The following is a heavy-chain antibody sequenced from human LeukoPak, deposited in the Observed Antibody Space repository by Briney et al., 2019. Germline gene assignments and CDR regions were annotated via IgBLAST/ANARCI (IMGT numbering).Heavy chain of an antibody. CDR3: ARHVSYSSSSGWFDP. D-gene: IGHD6-6*01. Sequence: SETLSLTCTVSGGSISSSSYYWGWIRQPPGKGLEWIGSIYYSGSTYYNPSLKSRVTISVDTSKNQFSLKLSSVTAADTAVYYCARHVSYSSSSGWFDPWGQGTLVTVSS. CDR1: GGSISSSSYY. V-gene: IGHV4-39*01. CDR2: IYYSGST. J-gene: IGHJ5*02.